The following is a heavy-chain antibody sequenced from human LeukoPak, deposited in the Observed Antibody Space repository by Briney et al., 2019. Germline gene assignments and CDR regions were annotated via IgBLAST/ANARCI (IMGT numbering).Heavy chain of an antibody. CDR2: IYPGASDT. V-gene: IGHV5-51*01. D-gene: IGHD6-13*01. CDR3: ARQGEDSSWYYFDY. CDR1: GYSFTSYW. J-gene: IGHJ4*02. Sequence: TPGESLKISCKGSGYSFTSYWIGWVRQMPGKGLEWMGIIYPGASDTRYSPSFQGQVTISADKSISTAYLQWSSLKASDTAMYYCARQGEDSSWYYFDYWGQGTLVIVSS.